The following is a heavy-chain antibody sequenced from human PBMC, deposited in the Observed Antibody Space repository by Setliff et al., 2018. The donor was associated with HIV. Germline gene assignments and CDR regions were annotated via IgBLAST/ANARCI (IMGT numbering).Heavy chain of an antibody. CDR3: AGYVGGGGGRGP. Sequence: SETLSLTCTVSGGSASNSRYYWAWIRQPPGKGLEYIGSIHYNEKTYYNPSLKSRVTISLDTSRSQFSLKLTSVTAADTAVYYCAGYVGGGGGRGPWGQGTLVTVSS. CDR1: GGSASNSRYY. CDR2: IHYNEKT. D-gene: IGHD2-15*01. J-gene: IGHJ5*02. V-gene: IGHV4-39*07.